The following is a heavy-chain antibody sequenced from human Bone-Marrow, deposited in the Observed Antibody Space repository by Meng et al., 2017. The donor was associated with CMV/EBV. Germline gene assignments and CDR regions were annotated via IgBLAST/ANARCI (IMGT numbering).Heavy chain of an antibody. CDR3: ARGGGYTHRYYFDY. Sequence: SETLSLTCTVSGGSISSSNYYWGWIRQPPGKGLEWIGSIYYSGSTYYNPSLKSRVTISVDTSKNQFSLKLSSVTAADTAVYYCARGGGYTHRYYFDYWGQGTLVTVSS. D-gene: IGHD5-18*01. CDR1: GGSISSSNYY. CDR2: IYYSGST. V-gene: IGHV4-39*01. J-gene: IGHJ4*02.